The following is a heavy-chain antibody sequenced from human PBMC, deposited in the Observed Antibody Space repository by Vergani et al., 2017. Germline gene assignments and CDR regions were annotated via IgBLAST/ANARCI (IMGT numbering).Heavy chain of an antibody. Sequence: QLQLQESGPGLVNPSETLSLTCTVSGGSISSSSYYWGWIRQPPGKGLEWIGSIYYSGSTYYNPSLKSRVTISVDTSKNQFSLKLSSVTAADTAVYYCARDSRGGSGWPYYYYYYGMDVWGQGTTVTVSS. V-gene: IGHV4-39*07. D-gene: IGHD6-19*01. CDR3: ARDSRGGSGWPYYYYYYGMDV. CDR2: IYYSGST. J-gene: IGHJ6*02. CDR1: GGSISSSSYY.